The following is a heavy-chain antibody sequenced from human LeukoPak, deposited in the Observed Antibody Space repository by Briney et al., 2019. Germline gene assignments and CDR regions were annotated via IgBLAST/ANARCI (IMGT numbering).Heavy chain of an antibody. J-gene: IGHJ4*02. CDR3: RGANDY. CDR1: GGTFSSYT. D-gene: IGHD3-10*01. V-gene: IGHV1-69*01. Sequence: SLKVSCKASGGTFSSYTFSWVRQAPGQGLEWMGGIIPIFGTANYAQKFQGRVTITADESTSTAYMELSSLRSEGTAVTMLRGANDYWGQGTLVTVSS. CDR2: IIPIFGTA.